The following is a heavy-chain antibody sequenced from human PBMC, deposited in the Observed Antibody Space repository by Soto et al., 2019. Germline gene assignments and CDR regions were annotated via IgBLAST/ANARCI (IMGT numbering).Heavy chain of an antibody. D-gene: IGHD3-3*01. CDR1: GFTFSSYA. V-gene: IGHV3-23*01. CDR3: AKVGLRDFWSGYYPDY. CDR2: ISGSGGST. Sequence: GGSLRLSCAASGFTFSSYAMSWVRQAPGKGLEWVSAISGSGGSTYYADSVKGRFTISRDNSKNTLYLQMNSLRAEDTAVYYCAKVGLRDFWSGYYPDYWGQGTLVTVSS. J-gene: IGHJ4*02.